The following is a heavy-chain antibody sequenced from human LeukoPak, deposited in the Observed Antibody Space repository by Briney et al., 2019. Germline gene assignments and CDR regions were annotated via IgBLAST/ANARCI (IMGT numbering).Heavy chain of an antibody. CDR2: INPNSGGT. J-gene: IGHJ4*02. CDR3: ARDYGDY. CDR1: GYSFNDYY. Sequence: ASVKVSCKTTGYSFNDYYIHWVRQAPGQGLEWLGWINPNSGGTSYAHKFQGRVTITRDTSISTVHMELSTLRSDDTAVYYCARDYGDYWGRGTLVTVSS. D-gene: IGHD4-17*01. V-gene: IGHV1-2*02.